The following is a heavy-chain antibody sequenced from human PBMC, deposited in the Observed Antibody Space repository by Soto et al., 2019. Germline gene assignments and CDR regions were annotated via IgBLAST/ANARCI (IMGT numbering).Heavy chain of an antibody. CDR2: IYYSGST. CDR3: ARSQGVYAPYYYYYYMDV. D-gene: IGHD2-8*01. CDR1: GGSISSGGYY. Sequence: SETLSLTCTVSGGSISSGGYYWSWIRQHPGKGLEWIGYIYYSGSTYYNPSLKSRVTISVDTSKNQFSLKLSSVTAADTAVYYCARSQGVYAPYYYYYYMDVWGKGTTVTVS. J-gene: IGHJ6*03. V-gene: IGHV4-31*03.